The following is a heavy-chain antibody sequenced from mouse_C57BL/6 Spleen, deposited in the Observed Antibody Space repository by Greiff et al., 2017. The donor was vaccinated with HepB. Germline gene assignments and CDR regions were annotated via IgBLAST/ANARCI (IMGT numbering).Heavy chain of an antibody. CDR3: ASYYGSSYDWYFDV. D-gene: IGHD1-1*01. Sequence: VQLQQSGGGLVKPGGSLKLSCAASGFTFSDYGMHWVRQAPEKGLEWVAYISSGSSTIYYADTVKGRFTISRDNAKNTLFLQMTSLRSEDTAMYYCASYYGSSYDWYFDVWGTGTTVTVSS. V-gene: IGHV5-17*01. CDR1: GFTFSDYG. J-gene: IGHJ1*03. CDR2: ISSGSSTI.